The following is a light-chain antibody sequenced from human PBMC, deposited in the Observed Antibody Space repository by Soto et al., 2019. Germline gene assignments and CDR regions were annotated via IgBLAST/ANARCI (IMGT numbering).Light chain of an antibody. Sequence: EIVLTQSPATLSLSPGERATLSCRASQRISRSLAWYQHKPGQAPRPLIFDTSNRATGIPARFSGSGSGTDFTLTISSLEPEDFAIYYCQQRDSWPRTFGQGTKVDIK. CDR1: QRISRS. CDR2: DTS. V-gene: IGKV3-11*01. CDR3: QQRDSWPRT. J-gene: IGKJ1*01.